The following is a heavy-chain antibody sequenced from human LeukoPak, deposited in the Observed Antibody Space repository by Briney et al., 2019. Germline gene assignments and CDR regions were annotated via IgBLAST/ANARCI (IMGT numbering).Heavy chain of an antibody. CDR2: ISAYNGNT. Sequence: ASVKVSCKASGYTFTSYGISWVRQAPGQGLEWMGWISAYNGNTNYAQKLQGRVTMTTDTSTSTAYMELRSLRSDDTAVYYCARVGGGLDGVVINLYYYYGMDVWGQGTTVTVSS. V-gene: IGHV1-18*01. CDR1: GYTFTSYG. CDR3: ARVGGGLDGVVINLYYYYGMDV. J-gene: IGHJ6*02. D-gene: IGHD3-3*01.